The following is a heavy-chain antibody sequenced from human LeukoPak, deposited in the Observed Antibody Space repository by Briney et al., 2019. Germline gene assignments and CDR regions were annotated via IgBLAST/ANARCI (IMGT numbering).Heavy chain of an antibody. Sequence: GESLKISCKGSGYSFTNYWIGWVRQMPGKGLEWMGIIYPGDSDTRYSPSFQGQVTISADKSISTAYLQWSSLKASDTAMYYCARRGIAVGEGTYFDYWGQGTLVTVSS. CDR1: GYSFTNYW. CDR2: IYPGDSDT. J-gene: IGHJ4*02. CDR3: ARRGIAVGEGTYFDY. D-gene: IGHD6-19*01. V-gene: IGHV5-51*01.